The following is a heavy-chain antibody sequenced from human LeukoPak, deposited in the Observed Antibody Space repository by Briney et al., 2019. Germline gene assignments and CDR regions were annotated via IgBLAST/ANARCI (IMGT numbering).Heavy chain of an antibody. CDR3: AREPTVTTSWNYYYGMDV. D-gene: IGHD4-17*01. CDR2: ISYDGSNK. V-gene: IGHV3-30-3*01. J-gene: IGHJ6*02. CDR1: GFTFSSYA. Sequence: PGRSLRLSCAASGFTFSSYAMHWVRQAPGKGLEWVAVISYDGSNKYYADSVKGRFTTSRDNSKNTLYLQMNSLRAEDTAVYYCAREPTVTTSWNYYYGMDVWGQGTTVTVSS.